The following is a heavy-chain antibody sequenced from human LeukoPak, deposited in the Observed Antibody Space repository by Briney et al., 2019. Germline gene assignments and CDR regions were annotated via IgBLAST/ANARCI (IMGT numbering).Heavy chain of an antibody. CDR2: ISSNGGST. Sequence: PGGSMRLSCAASGFTFSSYAMHWVRQAPGKGLEYVSAISSNGGSTYYANSVKGRFTISRDNSKNTLYLQMGSLRAEDMAVYYCARAYGYSYGQSYYYFDYWGQGTLVTVSS. CDR3: ARAYGYSYGQSYYYFDY. CDR1: GFTFSSYA. V-gene: IGHV3-64*01. D-gene: IGHD5-18*01. J-gene: IGHJ4*02.